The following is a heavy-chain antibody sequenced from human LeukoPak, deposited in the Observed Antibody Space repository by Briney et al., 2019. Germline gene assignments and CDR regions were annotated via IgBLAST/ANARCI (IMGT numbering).Heavy chain of an antibody. J-gene: IGHJ4*02. CDR2: INHSGST. CDR1: GGSFSGYY. V-gene: IGHV4-34*01. Sequence: SETLSLTCAVYGGSFSGYYWSWIRQPPGKGLEWIGEINHSGSTNYNPSLKSRVTISVDTSKNQFSLKLSSVTAADTAMYYCARGPGILNYWGQGTLVTVSS. CDR3: ARGPGILNY.